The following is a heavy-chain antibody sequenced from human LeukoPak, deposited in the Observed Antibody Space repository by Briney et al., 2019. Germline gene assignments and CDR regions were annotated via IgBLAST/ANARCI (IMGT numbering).Heavy chain of an antibody. CDR1: GFTFSSYW. J-gene: IGHJ4*02. V-gene: IGHV3-74*01. CDR3: ARGAPGTGQRSDY. Sequence: GGSLRPSCAASGFTFSSYWMHWVRQAPGKGLVWVSRINSDASNTNYADSVKGRFTISRDNAKNTLYLQMNSLRAEDTAVYYCARGAPGTGQRSDYWGQGTLVAVSS. CDR2: INSDASNT. D-gene: IGHD7-27*01.